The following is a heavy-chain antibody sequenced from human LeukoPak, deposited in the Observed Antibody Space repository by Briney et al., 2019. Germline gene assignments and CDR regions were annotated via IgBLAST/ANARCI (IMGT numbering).Heavy chain of an antibody. CDR3: ARGRNRVFKGGYYGSGSLDY. Sequence: SQTLSLTCTVSGGSISSGGYYWSWIRQHPGKGLEWIGYIYYSGSTYYNPSLKSRVTISVDTSKNQFSLKLSSVTAADTAVYYCARGRNRVFKGGYYGSGSLDYWGQGTLVTVSS. CDR2: IYYSGST. D-gene: IGHD3-10*01. V-gene: IGHV4-31*03. J-gene: IGHJ4*02. CDR1: GGSISSGGYY.